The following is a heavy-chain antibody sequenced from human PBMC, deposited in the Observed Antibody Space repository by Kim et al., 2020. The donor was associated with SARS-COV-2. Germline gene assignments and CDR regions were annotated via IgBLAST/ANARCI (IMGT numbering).Heavy chain of an antibody. J-gene: IGHJ4*02. D-gene: IGHD6-6*01. V-gene: IGHV4-39*01. Sequence: SETLSLTCTVSGGSISSSSYYWGWIRQPPGKGLEWIGSIYYSGSTYYNPSLKSRVTISVDTSKNQFSLKLSSVTAADTAVYYCARLRRDRIAARPLGAYYFDYWGQGTLVTVSS. CDR2: IYYSGST. CDR3: ARLRRDRIAARPLGAYYFDY. CDR1: GGSISSSSYY.